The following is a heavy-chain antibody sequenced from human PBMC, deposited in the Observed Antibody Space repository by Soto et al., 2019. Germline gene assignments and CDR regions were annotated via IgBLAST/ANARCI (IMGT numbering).Heavy chain of an antibody. CDR3: ARGQLASP. J-gene: IGHJ5*02. CDR1: GFIVSSNY. D-gene: IGHD3-3*02. Sequence: PGGSLRLSCAASGFIVSSNYMNWVRQAPGKGLEYVSIIYSGGTTSYVDSVKGRFTISRDNSKNTVYLQMNSLRADDTAVYYCARGQLASPWGPGTLVTGSS. CDR2: IYSGGTT. V-gene: IGHV3-66*01.